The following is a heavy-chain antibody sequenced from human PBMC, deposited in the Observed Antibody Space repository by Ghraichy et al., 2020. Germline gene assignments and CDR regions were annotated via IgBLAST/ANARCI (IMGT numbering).Heavy chain of an antibody. CDR2: ISSSSSYI. CDR1: GFTFSSYS. J-gene: IGHJ6*02. D-gene: IGHD2-15*01. CDR3: ARVSWPYYYYYGMDV. Sequence: GESLNISCAASGFTFSSYSMNWVRQAPGKGLEWVSSISSSSSYIYYADSVKGRFTISRDNAKNSLYLQMNSLRAEDTAVYYCARVSWPYYYYYGMDVWGQGTTVTVSS. V-gene: IGHV3-21*01.